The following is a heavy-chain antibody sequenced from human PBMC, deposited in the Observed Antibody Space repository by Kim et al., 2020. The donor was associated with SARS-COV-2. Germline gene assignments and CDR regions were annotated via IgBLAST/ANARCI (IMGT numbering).Heavy chain of an antibody. CDR3: AKDHPPVTTTPYGMDV. D-gene: IGHD4-17*01. V-gene: IGHV3-30*18. Sequence: GGSLRLSCAASGFTFSSYGMHWVRQAPGKGLEWVAVISYDGSNKYYADSVKGRFTISRDNSKNTLYLQMNSLRAEDTAVYYCAKDHPPVTTTPYGMDVWG. CDR2: ISYDGSNK. CDR1: GFTFSSYG. J-gene: IGHJ6*01.